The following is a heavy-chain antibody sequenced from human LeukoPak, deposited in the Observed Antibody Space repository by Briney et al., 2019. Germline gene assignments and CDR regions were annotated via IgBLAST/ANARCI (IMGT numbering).Heavy chain of an antibody. CDR1: GFTFSSYA. CDR3: AKDPGSGSYYPYYFDY. CDR2: IRYDGNNK. Sequence: GGSLRLSCAASGFTFSSYAMHWVRQAPGKGLEWVAFIRYDGNNKYYADSVKGRFTISRDNSKNTLYLQMNSLRAEDTAVYLCAKDPGSGSYYPYYFDYWGQGTLVTVSS. D-gene: IGHD3-10*01. V-gene: IGHV3-30*02. J-gene: IGHJ4*02.